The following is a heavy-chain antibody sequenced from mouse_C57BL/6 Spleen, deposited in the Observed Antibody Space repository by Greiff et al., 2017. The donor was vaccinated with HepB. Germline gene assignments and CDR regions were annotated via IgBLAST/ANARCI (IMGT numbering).Heavy chain of an antibody. D-gene: IGHD2-3*01. CDR3: ARSLDGYYFDY. Sequence: QVQLQQPGAELVRPGSSVKLSCKASGYTFTSYWMDWVKQRPGQGLEWIGNIYPSDSATHYNQKFKDKATLTVDKSSSTAYMQLSSLTSEDSAVYYCARSLDGYYFDYWGQGTTLTVSS. CDR1: GYTFTSYW. CDR2: IYPSDSAT. V-gene: IGHV1-61*01. J-gene: IGHJ2*01.